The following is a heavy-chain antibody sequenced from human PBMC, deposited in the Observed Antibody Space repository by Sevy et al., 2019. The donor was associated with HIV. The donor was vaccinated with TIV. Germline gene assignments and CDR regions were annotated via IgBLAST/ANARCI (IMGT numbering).Heavy chain of an antibody. Sequence: ASVKVSCKASGYTFTSYCISWVRQAPGQGLEWMGWISAYNGNTNYAQKLQGRVTMTTDTSTSTAYMELRSLRSDDTAVYYCARDVVWGTAMASYGMDVWGQGTTVTVSS. CDR3: ARDVVWGTAMASYGMDV. J-gene: IGHJ6*02. CDR2: ISAYNGNT. D-gene: IGHD5-18*01. CDR1: GYTFTSYC. V-gene: IGHV1-18*01.